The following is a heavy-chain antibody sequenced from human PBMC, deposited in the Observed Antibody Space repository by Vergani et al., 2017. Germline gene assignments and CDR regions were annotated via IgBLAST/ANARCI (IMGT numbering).Heavy chain of an antibody. CDR2: ISYDGSRT. V-gene: IGHV3-30-3*01. Sequence: VQLVESGGGVVQPGASLRLSCKTSGFLFSTYPLHWVRQAPGKELVWVAVISYDGSRTFYADSLKGRFTISRDNSENTLYLQINSLRAEDTAVYYCARDIRYYYDSRDYSYYFDSWGQGTLVTVSS. CDR3: ARDIRYYYDSRDYSYYFDS. J-gene: IGHJ4*02. CDR1: GFLFSTYP. D-gene: IGHD3-22*01.